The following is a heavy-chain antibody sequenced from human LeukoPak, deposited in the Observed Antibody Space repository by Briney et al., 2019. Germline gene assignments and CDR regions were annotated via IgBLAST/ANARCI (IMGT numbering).Heavy chain of an antibody. CDR1: GGSISSSSYY. Sequence: PSETLSLTCTVSGGSISSSSYYWGWIRQPPGKGLEWIGSIYYSGSTYYNPSLESRVTISVDTSKNQFSLKLSSVTAADTAVYYCARGLRGAAEGYFDYWGQGTLVTVSS. CDR3: ARGLRGAAEGYFDY. CDR2: IYYSGST. J-gene: IGHJ4*02. D-gene: IGHD4/OR15-4a*01. V-gene: IGHV4-39*07.